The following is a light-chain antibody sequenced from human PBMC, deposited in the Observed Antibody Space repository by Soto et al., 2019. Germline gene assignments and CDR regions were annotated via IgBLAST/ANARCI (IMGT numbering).Light chain of an antibody. Sequence: EIVLTQSPGTLSLSPGERATLSCRASQSVSSSYLAWYQQKPGQAPRLLIYCASSRATGIPDRFSGSGSGTDFTLNISRPEPDDFAVYYCQQYGSLPPTFGGGTKVA. CDR1: QSVSSSY. CDR3: QQYGSLPPT. CDR2: CAS. V-gene: IGKV3-20*01. J-gene: IGKJ4*01.